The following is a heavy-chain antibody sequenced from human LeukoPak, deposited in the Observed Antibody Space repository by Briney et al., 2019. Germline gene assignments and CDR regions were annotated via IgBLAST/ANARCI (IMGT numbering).Heavy chain of an antibody. J-gene: IGHJ4*02. CDR2: IYTSGST. CDR1: GGSISSYY. D-gene: IGHD2-2*03. CDR3: ANDRVDGSLDY. Sequence: PSETLSLTCTVSGGSISSYYWSWIRQPAGKGLEWIGCIYTSGSTNYNPSLKSRVTMSVDTSKNQFSLKLSSVAYAGTSEYFCANDRVDGSLDYRGPGIMVTVSS. V-gene: IGHV4-4*07.